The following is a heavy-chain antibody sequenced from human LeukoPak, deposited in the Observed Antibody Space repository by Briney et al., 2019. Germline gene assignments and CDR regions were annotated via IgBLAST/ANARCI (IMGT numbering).Heavy chain of an antibody. Sequence: PGGSLTLSCTASKFTFSNYAMSWVRQAPGKGLEWVSVISGSGGSTYYADSVKGRFTISRDNPKDTLFLQMNSLRTEDTAVYYCAKRSNFWSGYLDYWGQGTLVTVSS. J-gene: IGHJ4*02. CDR1: KFTFSNYA. V-gene: IGHV3-23*01. CDR2: ISGSGGST. D-gene: IGHD3/OR15-3a*01. CDR3: AKRSNFWSGYLDY.